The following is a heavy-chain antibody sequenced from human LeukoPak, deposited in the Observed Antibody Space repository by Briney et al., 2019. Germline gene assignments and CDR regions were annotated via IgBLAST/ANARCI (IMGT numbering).Heavy chain of an antibody. Sequence: GASVKVSCKASGYTFTSYGISWVRQAPGQGLEWMGWISAYNGNTNFAQKVQGRVTMTTDTSTSTAYMDLRSLRSDDTAVYYCARDQAATNTQVRFCLDWGQGTLVTVSS. D-gene: IGHD3-9*01. CDR2: ISAYNGNT. CDR1: GYTFTSYG. V-gene: IGHV1-18*01. J-gene: IGHJ4*02. CDR3: ARDQAATNTQVRFCLD.